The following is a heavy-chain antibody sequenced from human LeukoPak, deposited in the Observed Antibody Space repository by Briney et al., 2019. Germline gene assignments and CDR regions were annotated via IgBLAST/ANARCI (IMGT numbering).Heavy chain of an antibody. Sequence: GESLKISCKGSGYSFTSYWIGWVRQMPGKGLEWMGIIYPGDSDTRYSPSFQGQVTISADKSISTAYLQWSSLKASDTAMYYCARGMTRYDILTVAPPHYGMDVWGQGTTVTVSS. CDR1: GYSFTSYW. CDR3: ARGMTRYDILTVAPPHYGMDV. V-gene: IGHV5-51*01. J-gene: IGHJ6*02. D-gene: IGHD3-9*01. CDR2: IYPGDSDT.